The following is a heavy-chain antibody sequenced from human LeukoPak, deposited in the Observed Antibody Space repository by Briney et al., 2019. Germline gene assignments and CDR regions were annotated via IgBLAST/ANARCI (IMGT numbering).Heavy chain of an antibody. CDR2: IYPGDSDT. Sequence: GGSLRLSCAASGFTFSTYNMNWVRHAPGKGLEWMGIIYPGDSDTRYSPSFQGQVTISADKSISTAYLQWSSLKASDTAMYYCARLYYDILTGTSYYYYYYMDVWGKGTTVTASS. CDR1: GFTFSTYN. CDR3: ARLYYDILTGTSYYYYYYMDV. V-gene: IGHV5-51*01. J-gene: IGHJ6*03. D-gene: IGHD3-9*01.